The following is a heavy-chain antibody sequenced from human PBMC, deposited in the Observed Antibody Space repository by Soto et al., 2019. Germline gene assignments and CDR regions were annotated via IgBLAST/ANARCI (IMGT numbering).Heavy chain of an antibody. CDR2: ISGSGGST. J-gene: IGHJ4*02. Sequence: EVQLLESGGGVVQPGGSLRLSCAASGFTFSSDAMSWVRQAPVKGLEWVSGISGSGGSTDYAAYVKGRFTISRNKSKTALYLQMNSLRGDDTAIYYGAKEGDCSGGSCLGFDYRGQGALVAVSS. D-gene: IGHD2-15*01. CDR1: GFTFSSDA. CDR3: AKEGDCSGGSCLGFDY. V-gene: IGHV3-23*01.